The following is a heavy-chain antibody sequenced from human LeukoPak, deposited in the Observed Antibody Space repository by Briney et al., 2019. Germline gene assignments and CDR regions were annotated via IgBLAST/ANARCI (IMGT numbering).Heavy chain of an antibody. V-gene: IGHV3-53*04. CDR3: AREVMAKRRAFDI. CDR1: GFTASSNY. J-gene: IGHJ3*02. D-gene: IGHD2-8*01. CDR2: IYSDDRT. Sequence: WGSLRLSCAASGFTASSNYMSWVRQAPGKGLEWVSVIYSDDRTYYADSVKGRFTISRHTSKKTLYLQMNSLRAEDTAVYYCAREVMAKRRAFDIWGQGTVVTVP.